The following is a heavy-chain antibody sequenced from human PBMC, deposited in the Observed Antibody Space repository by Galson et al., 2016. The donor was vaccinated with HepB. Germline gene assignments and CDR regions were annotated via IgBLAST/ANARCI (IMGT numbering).Heavy chain of an antibody. CDR2: IKNRFEGGTE. CDR1: GFTFENVW. V-gene: IGHV3-15*01. J-gene: IGHJ5*02. CDR3: ATDDFWSGYPSVS. D-gene: IGHD3-3*01. Sequence: SLRLSCAASGFTFENVWMTWVRQAPGKGLQWVARIKNRFEGGTEDYGTAVRGGFTVSRDDSAEMLYLQMNNLKSEDTAVYYCATDDFWSGYPSVSWGQGTLVVVSS.